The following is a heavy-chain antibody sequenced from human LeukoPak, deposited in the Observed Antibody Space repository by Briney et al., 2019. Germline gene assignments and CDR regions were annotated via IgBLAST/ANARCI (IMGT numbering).Heavy chain of an antibody. CDR3: ARGVLWFGELLFDNWFDP. CDR1: GYTFTSYD. Sequence: ASVKVSCKASGYTFTSYDINWVRQATGQGLEWMGWMNPNSGNTGYVQKFQGRVTMTRNTSISTAYMELSSLRSEDTAVYYCARGVLWFGELLFDNWFDPWGQGTLVTVSS. V-gene: IGHV1-8*01. J-gene: IGHJ5*02. CDR2: MNPNSGNT. D-gene: IGHD3-10*01.